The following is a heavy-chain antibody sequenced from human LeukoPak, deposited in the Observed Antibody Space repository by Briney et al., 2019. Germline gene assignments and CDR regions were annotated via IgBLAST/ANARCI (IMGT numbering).Heavy chain of an antibody. CDR3: ARQQLVLQISNYYYMDV. J-gene: IGHJ6*03. CDR2: INPNSGGT. Sequence: GASVKVSCKASGYTFTDYYMHWVRQAPGQGLEWMGWINPNSGGTNYAQKFQGRVTMTRDTSISTAYMELSRLTSDDTAVYYCARQQLVLQISNYYYMDVWGKGTTVTVSS. V-gene: IGHV1-2*02. D-gene: IGHD6-13*01. CDR1: GYTFTDYY.